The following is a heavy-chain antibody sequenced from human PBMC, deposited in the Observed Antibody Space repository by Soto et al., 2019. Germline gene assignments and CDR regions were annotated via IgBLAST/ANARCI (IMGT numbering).Heavy chain of an antibody. V-gene: IGHV4-59*08. CDR3: ARRYGGNLDY. D-gene: IGHD1-26*01. Sequence: QVQLQESGPGLVKPSETLSLTCTVSGGSNTSYYWSWIRQPPGKGLEWIGYIYYSGSTNYNPSLKSRVTISVDTSKNQFSLKLSSVTAADTAVYYCARRYGGNLDYWGQGTLFTVSS. J-gene: IGHJ4*02. CDR2: IYYSGST. CDR1: GGSNTSYY.